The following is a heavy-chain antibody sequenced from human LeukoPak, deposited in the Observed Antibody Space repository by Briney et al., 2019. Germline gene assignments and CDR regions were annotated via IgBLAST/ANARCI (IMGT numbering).Heavy chain of an antibody. CDR3: ASRGYSYVPYWYFDL. CDR1: GGSISSGDYY. D-gene: IGHD5-18*01. V-gene: IGHV4-30-4*01. J-gene: IGHJ2*01. CDR2: IYYSGST. Sequence: PSETLSLTCTVSGGSISSGDYYWSWIRQPPGKGLEWIGYIYYSGSTYYNPSLKSRVTISVDTSKNQFSLKLGSVTAADTAVYYCASRGYSYVPYWYFDLWGRGTLVTVSS.